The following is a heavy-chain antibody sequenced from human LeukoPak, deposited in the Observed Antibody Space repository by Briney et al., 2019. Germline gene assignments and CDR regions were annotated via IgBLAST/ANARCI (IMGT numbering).Heavy chain of an antibody. D-gene: IGHD3-3*01. Sequence: ASVKVSCKASGYTFTSYGISWVRQAPGRGLEWMGWISAYNGNTNYAQKLQGRVTMTTDTSTSTAYMELRSLRSDDTAVYYCARDRSNLEWLLLGYYYYGMDVWGQGTTVTVSS. V-gene: IGHV1-18*01. CDR1: GYTFTSYG. CDR2: ISAYNGNT. J-gene: IGHJ6*02. CDR3: ARDRSNLEWLLLGYYYYGMDV.